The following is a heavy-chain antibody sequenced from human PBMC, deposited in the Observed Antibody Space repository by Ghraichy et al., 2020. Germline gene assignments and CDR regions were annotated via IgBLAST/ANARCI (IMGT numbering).Heavy chain of an antibody. CDR1: GFTFSSYE. CDR3: ARVGINCSGGSCYYQSNKYYYYYYMDV. Sequence: GGSLRLSCAASGFTFSSYEMNWVRQAPGKGLEWVSYISSSGSTIYYADSVKGRFTISRDNAKNSLYLQMNSLRAEDTAVYYCARVGINCSGGSCYYQSNKYYYYYYMDVWGKGTTVTVSS. V-gene: IGHV3-48*03. CDR2: ISSSGSTI. J-gene: IGHJ6*03. D-gene: IGHD2-15*01.